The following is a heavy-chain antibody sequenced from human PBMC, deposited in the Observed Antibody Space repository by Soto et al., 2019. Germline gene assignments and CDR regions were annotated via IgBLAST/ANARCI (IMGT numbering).Heavy chain of an antibody. CDR1: GFTFSSYA. CDR3: AKDRTRIAVAGRTVDNAFDI. V-gene: IGHV3-23*01. D-gene: IGHD6-19*01. Sequence: GGSLRLSCAASGFTFSSYAMSWVRQAPGKGLEWVSAISGSGGSTYYADSVKGRFTISRDNSKNTLYLQMNSLRAEDTAVYYCAKDRTRIAVAGRTVDNAFDIWGQGTMVTV. CDR2: ISGSGGST. J-gene: IGHJ3*02.